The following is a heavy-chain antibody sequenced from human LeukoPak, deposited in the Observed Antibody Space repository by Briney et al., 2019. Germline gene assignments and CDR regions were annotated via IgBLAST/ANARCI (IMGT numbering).Heavy chain of an antibody. V-gene: IGHV3-43*01. D-gene: IGHD1-26*01. CDR3: AKDGREGAFDV. Sequence: GGSLRLSCAASGFTFDDFTMHWVRQPPGKGLEWVSLISWDGVNTYYSDSVKGRFRISRDNSKNSLYLQMNSLTTEDIAFYYCAKDGREGAFDVWGQGTLVTVSS. CDR2: ISWDGVNT. J-gene: IGHJ3*01. CDR1: GFTFDDFT.